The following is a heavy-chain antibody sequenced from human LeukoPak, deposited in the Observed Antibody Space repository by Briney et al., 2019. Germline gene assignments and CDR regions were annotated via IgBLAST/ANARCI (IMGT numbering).Heavy chain of an antibody. CDR2: IYTSGST. J-gene: IGHJ5*02. CDR1: GGSISSSSFF. Sequence: PSETLSLTCIVSGGSISSSSFFWGWIRQPPGKGLEWIGRIYTSGSTNYNPSLKSRVTMSVDTSKNQFSLKLSSVTAADTAVYYCARGGGSSWYSNNWFDPWGQGTLVTVSS. V-gene: IGHV4-39*07. CDR3: ARGGGSSWYSNNWFDP. D-gene: IGHD6-13*01.